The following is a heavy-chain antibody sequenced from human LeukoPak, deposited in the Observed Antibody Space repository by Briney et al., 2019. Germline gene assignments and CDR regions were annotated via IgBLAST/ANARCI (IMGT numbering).Heavy chain of an antibody. CDR2: IYTSGST. CDR3: ARAGVGYYDSSGYYRTHDAFDI. CDR1: GGSISSGSYY. J-gene: IGHJ3*02. V-gene: IGHV4-61*02. D-gene: IGHD3-22*01. Sequence: PSETLSLTCTVSGGSISSGSYYWSWIRQPAGKGLEWIGRIYTSGSTNYNPSLKSRVTISVDTSKNQFSLKLSSVTAADTAVYYCARAGVGYYDSSGYYRTHDAFDIWGQGTMVTDSS.